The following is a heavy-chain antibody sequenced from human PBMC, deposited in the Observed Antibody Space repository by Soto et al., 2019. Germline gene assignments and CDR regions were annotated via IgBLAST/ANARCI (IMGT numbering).Heavy chain of an antibody. Sequence: ASETMSLTCAVYGGSFSGYYWSWIRQPPGKGLEWIGEINHSGSTNYDPSLKSRVTISVDTSKNQFSLKLSSVTAADTAVYYCIRYLDYWGQGTLVTVSS. CDR2: INHSGST. V-gene: IGHV4-34*01. CDR1: GGSFSGYY. J-gene: IGHJ4*02. CDR3: IRYLDY.